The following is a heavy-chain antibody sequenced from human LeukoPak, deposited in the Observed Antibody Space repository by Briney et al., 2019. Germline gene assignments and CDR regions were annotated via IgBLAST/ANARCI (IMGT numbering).Heavy chain of an antibody. D-gene: IGHD6-19*01. J-gene: IGHJ5*02. CDR2: IYHSGST. CDR1: GYSISSGYY. Sequence: SETLSLTCTVSGYSISSGYYWGWIRQPPGKGLEWIGSIYHSGSTYYNPSLKSRVTISVDTSKNQFSLKLSSVTAADTVVYYCARLKVGEQWLVRWYNWFDPWGQGTLVTVSS. CDR3: ARLKVGEQWLVRWYNWFDP. V-gene: IGHV4-38-2*02.